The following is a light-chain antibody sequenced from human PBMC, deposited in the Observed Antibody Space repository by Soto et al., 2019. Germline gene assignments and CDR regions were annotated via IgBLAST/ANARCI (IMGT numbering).Light chain of an antibody. J-gene: IGKJ4*01. CDR2: GAS. CDR1: QSVSSN. V-gene: IGKV3-15*01. Sequence: ERVMTQSPAPLSVSPGERATLSCRASQSVSSNLAGYQQKPGQAPRLLIYGASTRATAIPARFSGSGSGTEFTLTISSLQSEDFAVYYCQQYNNWPLTFGGGTKVEV. CDR3: QQYNNWPLT.